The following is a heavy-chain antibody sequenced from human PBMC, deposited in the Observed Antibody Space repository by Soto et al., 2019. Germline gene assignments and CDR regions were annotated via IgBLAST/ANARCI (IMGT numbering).Heavy chain of an antibody. V-gene: IGHV4-30-2*01. Sequence: TLSLTPAVSGGSISTGGYSWCWVRQPPGKGLEWIGYIYHSGSTYYNPSLKSRVTISVDRSKNQFSLKLSSVTAADTAVYYCAREVGLYSSSSHRMDVWGQGTTVTVSS. CDR2: IYHSGST. CDR3: AREVGLYSSSSHRMDV. CDR1: GGSISTGGYS. J-gene: IGHJ6*02. D-gene: IGHD6-6*01.